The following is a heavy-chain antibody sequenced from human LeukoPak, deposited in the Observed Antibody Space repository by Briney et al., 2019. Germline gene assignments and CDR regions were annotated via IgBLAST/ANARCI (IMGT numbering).Heavy chain of an antibody. CDR3: ATNKDWAEAD. CDR2: IYYRGDI. Sequence: PSEALSLTCSVSDGSIRTYYWSWIRQSPGQGLEWIGNIYYRGDINYNPSLKSRVIISIDTSKNQFSLKVTSLTAADTAVYYCATNKDWAEADWGQGTLVIVSS. J-gene: IGHJ4*02. CDR1: DGSIRTYY. V-gene: IGHV4-59*03. D-gene: IGHD3/OR15-3a*01.